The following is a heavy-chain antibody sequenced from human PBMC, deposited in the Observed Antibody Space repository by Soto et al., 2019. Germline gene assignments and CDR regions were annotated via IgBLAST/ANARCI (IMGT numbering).Heavy chain of an antibody. CDR2: IYPADSDT. D-gene: IGHD2-8*01. V-gene: IGHV5-51*01. J-gene: IGHJ4*02. CDR1: GYSFTNNW. Sequence: PGESLKISCKGSGYSFTNNWIGWVRQVPGKGLEWMGIIYPADSDTRYSPSFQGQVTISVDKSISTAYLQWSSLKASDTAIYYCARGKVSTLISFDYWGQGTLVTVSS. CDR3: ARGKVSTLISFDY.